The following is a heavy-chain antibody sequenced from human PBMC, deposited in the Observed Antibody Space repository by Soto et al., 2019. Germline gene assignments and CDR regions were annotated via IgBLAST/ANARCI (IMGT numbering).Heavy chain of an antibody. Sequence: PSETLSLTCAVYGGSVSGYYWSWIRQPPGKGLEWIGEINHSGSTNYNPSLKSRVTISVDTSKNQFSLKLSSVTAADTAVYYCARAIVATASSFDYWGQGTLVTVSS. J-gene: IGHJ4*02. D-gene: IGHD5-12*01. CDR1: GGSVSGYY. CDR2: INHSGST. V-gene: IGHV4-34*01. CDR3: ARAIVATASSFDY.